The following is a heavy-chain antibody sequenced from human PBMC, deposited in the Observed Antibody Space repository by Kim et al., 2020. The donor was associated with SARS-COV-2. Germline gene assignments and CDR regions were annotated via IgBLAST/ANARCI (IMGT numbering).Heavy chain of an antibody. CDR3: ARGVKTGGTTIYYYYAMDV. Sequence: SETLSLTCNVSSGSISSYYWSWIGQPPGKGLEWIGYIYNSGNTNYNPSLKSRVTISVDASKNQFSLKLSSVTAADTAVYYCARGVKTGGTTIYYYYAMDVWGQGTTVTVSS. D-gene: IGHD1-1*01. CDR2: IYNSGNT. V-gene: IGHV4-59*01. CDR1: SGSISSYY. J-gene: IGHJ6*02.